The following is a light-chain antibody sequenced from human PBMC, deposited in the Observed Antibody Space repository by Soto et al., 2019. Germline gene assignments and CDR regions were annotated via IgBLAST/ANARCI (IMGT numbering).Light chain of an antibody. CDR1: QSVSNN. V-gene: IGKV3-15*01. Sequence: EIVMTQSPATLSVSPGERATLSCRASQSVSNNLVWYQQRPGQAPRLLIYDASTRATGVPARFSGSGSGTEFTLIISCLQPEDFAVYICQLHSKWPTFGQGTKVDIK. CDR3: QLHSKWPT. J-gene: IGKJ1*01. CDR2: DAS.